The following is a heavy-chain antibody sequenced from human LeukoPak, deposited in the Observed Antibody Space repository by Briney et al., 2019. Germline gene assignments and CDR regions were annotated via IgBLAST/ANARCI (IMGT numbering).Heavy chain of an antibody. CDR1: GFTFSNYG. V-gene: IGHV3-30*02. CDR3: TKDSHRRSDY. CDR2: ISYDGSSK. D-gene: IGHD1-14*01. Sequence: QPGGSLRLSCAASGFTFSNYGMHWVRQAPGKGLEWVTFISYDGSSKYYADSVKGRFTISRDNSKNTLYLQMNSLRVEDTAVYYCTKDSHRRSDYWGQGTLLTVSS. J-gene: IGHJ4*02.